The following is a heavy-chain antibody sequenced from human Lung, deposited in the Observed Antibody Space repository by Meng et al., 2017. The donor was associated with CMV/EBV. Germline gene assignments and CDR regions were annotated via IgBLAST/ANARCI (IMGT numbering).Heavy chain of an antibody. J-gene: IGHJ4*02. CDR3: SPGGYSSGWDC. CDR2: IKSKTDGGTT. V-gene: IGHV3-15*05. CDR1: GFTSSDAR. D-gene: IGHD6-19*01. Sequence: GGSLRLSCAASGFTSSDARMNWVRQAPGKGLEWVGRIKSKTDGGTTDSAASVKGRFTISRDDSKNTLSLQMNSRKTEASAVYFCSPGGYSSGWDCWGQGTLVTVSS.